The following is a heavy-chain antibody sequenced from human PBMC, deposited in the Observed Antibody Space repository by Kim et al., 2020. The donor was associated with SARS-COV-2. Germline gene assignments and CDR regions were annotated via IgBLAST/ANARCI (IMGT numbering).Heavy chain of an antibody. CDR2: IKQDGSEK. CDR1: GFTFSSYW. D-gene: IGHD6-6*01. CDR3: ARGGGILSSSKHVYFDY. Sequence: GGSLRLSCAASGFTFSSYWMSWVRQAPGKGLEWVANIKQDGSEKYYVDSVKGRFTISRDNAKNSLYLQMNSLRAEDTAVYYCARGGGILSSSKHVYFDYWGQGTLVTVSS. V-gene: IGHV3-7*01. J-gene: IGHJ4*02.